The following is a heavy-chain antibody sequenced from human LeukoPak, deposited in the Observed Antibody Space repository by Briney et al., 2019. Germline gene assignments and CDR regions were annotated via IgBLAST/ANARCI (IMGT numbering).Heavy chain of an antibody. J-gene: IGHJ4*02. D-gene: IGHD3-22*01. V-gene: IGHV3-23*01. CDR2: ISGSGGST. CDR1: GFTFSSYA. Sequence: GGSLRLSCAASGFTFSSYAMSWVRQAPGKGLEWVSAISGSGGSTYYADSVKGRFTISRDNSKNTLYLQMNSLRAEDTAVYYCAKDPSYYYDSSGYSFDYWSQETLVTVSS. CDR3: AKDPSYYYDSSGYSFDY.